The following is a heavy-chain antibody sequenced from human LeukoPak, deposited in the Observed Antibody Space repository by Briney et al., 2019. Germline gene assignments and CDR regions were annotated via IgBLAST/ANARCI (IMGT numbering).Heavy chain of an antibody. J-gene: IGHJ4*02. V-gene: IGHV4-39*07. D-gene: IGHD3-9*01. CDR2: IFYSGST. CDR1: GGSISSGGYY. Sequence: SETLSLTCTVSGGSISSGGYYWGWIRQPPGKGLQWIGSIFYSGSTYYNPSLKSRVTISVDTSTNQFSLKVNSLTTADTAVYYCARDPYYDILTGYYRSTQGDYWGQGTLVTVSS. CDR3: ARDPYYDILTGYYRSTQGDY.